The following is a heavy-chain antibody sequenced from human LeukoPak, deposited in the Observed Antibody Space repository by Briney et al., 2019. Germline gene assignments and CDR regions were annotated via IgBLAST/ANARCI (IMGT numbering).Heavy chain of an antibody. D-gene: IGHD2-15*01. Sequence: SETLSLTCAVYGGSFSGYYWSWIRQPPGKGLEWIGEINHSGSTNYNLSLKSRVTISVDTSKNQFSLKLSSVTAADTAVYYCARGTLGYCNGGSCYPPFFDYWGQGTLVTVSS. CDR1: GGSFSGYY. V-gene: IGHV4-34*01. J-gene: IGHJ4*02. CDR3: ARGTLGYCNGGSCYPPFFDY. CDR2: INHSGST.